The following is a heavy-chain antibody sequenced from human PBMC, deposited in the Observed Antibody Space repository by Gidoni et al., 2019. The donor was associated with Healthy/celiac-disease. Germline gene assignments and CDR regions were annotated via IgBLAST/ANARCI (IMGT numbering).Heavy chain of an antibody. D-gene: IGHD6-13*01. CDR3: ASESLGSSSWYRDSRYYFDY. Sequence: QVQLQQWGAGLLKPSETLSLTCAVYGGSFSGYNWSWIRPPPGKGLEWIGEINHSGRTNYNPSRKCRVTRSVDTSRNHFSLKLNSVTAADTAVYYCASESLGSSSWYRDSRYYFDYWGQGTLVTVSS. J-gene: IGHJ4*02. V-gene: IGHV4-34*01. CDR1: GGSFSGYN. CDR2: INHSGRT.